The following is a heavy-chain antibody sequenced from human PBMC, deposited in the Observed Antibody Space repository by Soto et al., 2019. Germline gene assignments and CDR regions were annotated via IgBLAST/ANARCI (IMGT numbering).Heavy chain of an antibody. CDR2: ISPWKGNT. V-gene: IGHV1-18*04. CDR3: ARDLDPSGSYYTDY. D-gene: IGHD3-10*01. Sequence: ASVKVSCKASGYSFMRYGVNLVRQAPGQGLEWMGWISPWKGNTNYAQSFQGRVTMTTDTSTSTAYMELRSLTSDDTAVYYCARDLDPSGSYYTDYWGPGTLVTVSS. J-gene: IGHJ4*02. CDR1: GYSFMRYG.